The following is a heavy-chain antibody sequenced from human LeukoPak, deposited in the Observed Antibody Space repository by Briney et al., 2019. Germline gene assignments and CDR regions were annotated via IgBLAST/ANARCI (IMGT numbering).Heavy chain of an antibody. Sequence: GASVKVSCKASGYTFTAYYIHWVRQAPGQGLEWMGRINPNNGGTSCAQTFQSRVTITRCTSISTAYMELSRLRSDDTVVYYCAIAGGGSDAFDIWGQGTMVTVSS. V-gene: IGHV1-2*05. CDR1: GYTFTAYY. J-gene: IGHJ3*02. D-gene: IGHD2-15*01. CDR3: AIAGGGSDAFDI. CDR2: INPNNGGT.